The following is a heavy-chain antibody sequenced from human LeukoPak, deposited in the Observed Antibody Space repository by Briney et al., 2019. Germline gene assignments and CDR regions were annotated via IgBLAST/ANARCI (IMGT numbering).Heavy chain of an antibody. Sequence: ASVKVSCTASGYTFTGYYMHWVRQAPGQGLEWMGIINPSGGSTTYAQKFQGRVTMTRDTSTSTVYMELSSLRSEDTAVYYCARLHDYYWYFDLWGRGTLVTVSS. CDR2: INPSGGST. CDR3: ARLHDYYWYFDL. CDR1: GYTFTGYY. V-gene: IGHV1-46*01. D-gene: IGHD5-12*01. J-gene: IGHJ2*01.